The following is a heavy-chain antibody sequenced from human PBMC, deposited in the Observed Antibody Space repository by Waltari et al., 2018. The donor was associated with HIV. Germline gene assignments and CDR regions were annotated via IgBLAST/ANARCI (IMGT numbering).Heavy chain of an antibody. V-gene: IGHV4-61*02. Sequence: QVQLQESGPGLVKPSQTLSLTCTVSGGSISSGSYYWSWIRQPAGKGLEWIGRIYTSGSTDYNPSLKSRVTIALDTSKNQFSLKLSSVTAADTAVYYCARDRREYSKSPRASWGTDYYYYGMDVWGQGTTVTVSS. J-gene: IGHJ6*02. D-gene: IGHD3-16*01. CDR2: IYTSGST. CDR3: ARDRREYSKSPRASWGTDYYYYGMDV. CDR1: GGSISSGSYY.